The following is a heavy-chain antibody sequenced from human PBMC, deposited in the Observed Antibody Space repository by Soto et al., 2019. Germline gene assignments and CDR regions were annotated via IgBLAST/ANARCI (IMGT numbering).Heavy chain of an antibody. CDR2: IKQDGSEN. D-gene: IGHD6-19*01. J-gene: IGHJ4*02. Sequence: EVQLVESGGGLVQPGGSLRLSCAASGFTFSSSWMNWVRQAPGKGLEWVANIKQDGSENYYVDSVKGRFTISRDNAKNSLYLQMNSLRVEDTAVYYCAREVYSSGRYGSNFFSDCRGQGTQVTVSS. CDR3: AREVYSSGRYGSNFFSDC. CDR1: GFTFSSSW. V-gene: IGHV3-7*01.